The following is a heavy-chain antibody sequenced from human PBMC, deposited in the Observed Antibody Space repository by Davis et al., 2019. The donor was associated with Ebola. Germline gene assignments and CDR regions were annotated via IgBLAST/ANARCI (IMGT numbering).Heavy chain of an antibody. J-gene: IGHJ4*02. D-gene: IGHD6-19*01. CDR3: AREYISGSTGFGD. Sequence: MPSETLSLTCTVSGGSISSSSYYWGWIRQPPGKGLEWIGSIYYSGSTYYNPSLKSRVTISVDTSKNQFSLKLSSVTAADTAVYYCAREYISGSTGFGDWGQGTQVTVSS. CDR2: IYYSGST. CDR1: GGSISSSSYY. V-gene: IGHV4-39*02.